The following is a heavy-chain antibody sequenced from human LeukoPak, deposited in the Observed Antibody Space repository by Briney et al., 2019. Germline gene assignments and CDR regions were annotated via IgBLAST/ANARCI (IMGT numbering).Heavy chain of an antibody. CDR2: ISSDGSST. Sequence: GGSLRLSCAASGFTFSSYWMHWVRQAPGKGLVWVSRISSDGSSTSYADSVKGRFTISRDNAKNTLYLQMNSLRAEDTAVYYCARDKDGAVTTGDYWGQGTLVTVSS. V-gene: IGHV3-74*01. J-gene: IGHJ4*02. D-gene: IGHD4-17*01. CDR1: GFTFSSYW. CDR3: ARDKDGAVTTGDY.